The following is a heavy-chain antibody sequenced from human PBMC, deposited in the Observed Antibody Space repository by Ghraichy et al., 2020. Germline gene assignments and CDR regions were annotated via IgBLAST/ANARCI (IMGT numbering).Heavy chain of an antibody. CDR1: GGSFSGYY. V-gene: IGHV4-34*01. Sequence: SETLSLTCAVYGGSFSGYYWSWIRQPPGKGLEWIGEINHSGSTNYNPSLKSRVTISVDTSKNQFSLKLSSVTAADTAVYYCARGRGAIPDMDVWGQGTTVTVSS. D-gene: IGHD2-2*02. J-gene: IGHJ6*02. CDR2: INHSGST. CDR3: ARGRGAIPDMDV.